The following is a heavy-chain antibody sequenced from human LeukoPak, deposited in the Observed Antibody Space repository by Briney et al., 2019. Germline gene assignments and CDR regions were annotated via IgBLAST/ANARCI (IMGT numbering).Heavy chain of an antibody. Sequence: PGTSLRLSCAASGPIFSHYGMHWVRQSPGKGLDWVALIWYDGSKKYYADSVKGRFTISRDNAKDTLYLQMDSLRVEDTAVYYCTVWSGSSYLEYLQHWGQGTLVSVSA. CDR3: TVWSGSSYLEYLQH. CDR1: GPIFSHYG. V-gene: IGHV3-33*01. D-gene: IGHD1-26*01. J-gene: IGHJ1*01. CDR2: IWYDGSKK.